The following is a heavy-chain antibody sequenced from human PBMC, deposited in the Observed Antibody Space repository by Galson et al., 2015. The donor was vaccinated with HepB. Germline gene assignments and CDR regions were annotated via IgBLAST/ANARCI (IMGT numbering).Heavy chain of an antibody. J-gene: IGHJ5*02. V-gene: IGHV1-69*13. Sequence: SVKVSCKASGVTFSSYGISWVRQAPGQGLEWMGGIIPTFGIANYAQTFQGKVTVTADESPSTAYMELSSLRSEDTAVYYCVRDNMGRIAAAVPNWFDPWGQGTLVTVSS. D-gene: IGHD6-13*01. CDR3: VRDNMGRIAAAVPNWFDP. CDR2: IIPTFGIA. CDR1: GVTFSSYG.